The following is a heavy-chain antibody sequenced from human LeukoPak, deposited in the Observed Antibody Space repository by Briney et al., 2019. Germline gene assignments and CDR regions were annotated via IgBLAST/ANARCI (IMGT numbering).Heavy chain of an antibody. V-gene: IGHV3-21*01. CDR3: ARNPPGATHFDY. J-gene: IGHJ4*02. CDR2: ISSSSSSYI. CDR1: GFTFSSYS. D-gene: IGHD1-26*01. Sequence: GSLRLSCAASGFTFSSYSMNWVRQAPGKGLEWVSSISSSSSSYIYYADSVKGRFTISRDNAKNSLYLQMNSLRAEDTAVYYCARNPPGATHFDYWGQGTLVTVSS.